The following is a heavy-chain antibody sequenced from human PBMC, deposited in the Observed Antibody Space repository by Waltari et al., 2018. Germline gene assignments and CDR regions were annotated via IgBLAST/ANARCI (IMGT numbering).Heavy chain of an antibody. CDR2: INHSGST. V-gene: IGHV4-34*01. CDR1: GGSFSGYY. Sequence: QVQLQQWGAGLLKPSETLSLTCAVYGGSFSGYYWSWIRQPPGKGLEWIGEINHSGSTNYNPSLKSRVTISVDTSKNQFSLKLSSVTAADTAVYYCARRTNWGFAFDIWGQGTMVTVSS. CDR3: ARRTNWGFAFDI. D-gene: IGHD7-27*01. J-gene: IGHJ3*02.